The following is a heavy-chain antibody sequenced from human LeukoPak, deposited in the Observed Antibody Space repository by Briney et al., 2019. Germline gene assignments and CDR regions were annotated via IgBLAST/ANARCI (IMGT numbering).Heavy chain of an antibody. CDR1: GFPFNTYA. Sequence: GGSLRLSCSASGFPFNTYAIHWVRQAPGKGLEYVAGISSNGDNTGFADSAKGRFTISRDNSKSTLFLQMNSLRAEDTAVYFCTRDSALLGVAFDLWGQGTVVTVSS. D-gene: IGHD2-15*01. CDR2: ISSNGDNT. CDR3: TRDSALLGVAFDL. J-gene: IGHJ3*01. V-gene: IGHV3-64D*06.